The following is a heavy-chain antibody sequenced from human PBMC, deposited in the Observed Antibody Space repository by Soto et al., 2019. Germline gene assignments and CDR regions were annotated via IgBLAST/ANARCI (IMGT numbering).Heavy chain of an antibody. J-gene: IGHJ6*02. D-gene: IGHD5-12*01. CDR1: GGTFSSYA. CDR2: IIPIFGTA. V-gene: IGHV1-69*01. Sequence: QVQLVQSGAEVKKPGSSVKVSCKASGGTFSSYAISWVRQAPGQGLEWMGGIIPIFGTANYAQKFQGRVTITADESTSPAYMELSSLRTEDTAVYYCATTGYRPEGGTPDVWGQGTTVTVSS. CDR3: ATTGYRPEGGTPDV.